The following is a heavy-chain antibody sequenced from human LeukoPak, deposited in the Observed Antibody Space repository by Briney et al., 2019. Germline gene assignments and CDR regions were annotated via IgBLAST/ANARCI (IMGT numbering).Heavy chain of an antibody. V-gene: IGHV1-18*01. J-gene: IGHJ6*02. D-gene: IGHD5/OR15-5a*01. Sequence: ASVKVSRKASGYTFTSYGVSWVRQAPGQGLEWMGWINTYNGNTDYARKLQGRVTMTTDTSTSTAYMELRSLRSDDTAVYYCARVTRFYADVWGLGTTVTVSS. CDR2: INTYNGNT. CDR1: GYTFTSYG. CDR3: ARVTRFYADV.